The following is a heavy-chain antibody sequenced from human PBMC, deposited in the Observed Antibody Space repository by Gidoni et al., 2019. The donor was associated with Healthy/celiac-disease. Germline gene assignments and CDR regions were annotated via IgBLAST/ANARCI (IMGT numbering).Heavy chain of an antibody. CDR1: GFTFSSYA. Sequence: EVQLLESGGGLVQPGGSLRLSCAASGFTFSSYAMSWVRQAPGKGLEWVSAISGSGGSTYYADSVKGRFTISRDNSKNTLYLQMNSLRAEDTAVYYCAKCRSLRYFDGHNWFDPWGQGTLVTVSS. D-gene: IGHD3-9*01. J-gene: IGHJ5*02. CDR3: AKCRSLRYFDGHNWFDP. V-gene: IGHV3-23*01. CDR2: ISGSGGST.